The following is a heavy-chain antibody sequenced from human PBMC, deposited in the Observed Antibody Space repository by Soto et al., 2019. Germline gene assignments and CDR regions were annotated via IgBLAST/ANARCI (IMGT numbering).Heavy chain of an antibody. CDR2: IYHSGST. J-gene: IGHJ5*02. CDR1: GGSISSGGYS. D-gene: IGHD3-10*01. V-gene: IGHV4-30-2*01. CDR3: ARGHGTMVRGVIMTLRLFDP. Sequence: SETLSLTCAVSGGSISSGGYSWSWIRQPPGKGLEWIGYIYHSGSTYYNPSLKSRVTISVDTSKNQFSLKLSSVTAADTAVYYCARGHGTMVRGVIMTLRLFDPWGQGTLDTVSS.